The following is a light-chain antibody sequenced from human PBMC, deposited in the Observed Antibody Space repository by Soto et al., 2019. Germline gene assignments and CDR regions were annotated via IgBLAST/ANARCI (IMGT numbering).Light chain of an antibody. V-gene: IGLV1-44*01. CDR2: SNN. CDR1: SSNIGSNT. Sequence: QSVLTQPPSASGTPGQRVTISCSGSSSNIGSNTVNWYQQVPGTAPKLLIYSNNQRPSGVPDRFSGSKSGTSASLAISGLQSEDEADYYCAAWGDSLNGPVFGGGTKVTVL. J-gene: IGLJ3*02. CDR3: AAWGDSLNGPV.